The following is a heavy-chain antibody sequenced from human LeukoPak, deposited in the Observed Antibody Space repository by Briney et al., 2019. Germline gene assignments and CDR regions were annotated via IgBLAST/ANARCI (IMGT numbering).Heavy chain of an antibody. CDR3: ARDRHYYGSGSYQLADY. Sequence: GGSLRLSCAASGFTFSSYGMHWVRQAPGKGLEWVAFIRYDGSNKYYADSVKGRFTISRDNSKNTLYLQMNSLRAEDTAVYYCARDRHYYGSGSYQLADYWGQGTLVTVSS. V-gene: IGHV3-30*02. CDR1: GFTFSSYG. J-gene: IGHJ4*02. CDR2: IRYDGSNK. D-gene: IGHD3-10*01.